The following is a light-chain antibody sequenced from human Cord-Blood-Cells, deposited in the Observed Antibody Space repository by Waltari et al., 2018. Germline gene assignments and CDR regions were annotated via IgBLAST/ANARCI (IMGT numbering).Light chain of an antibody. CDR1: SSDVGGYNY. CDR2: EGS. Sequence: QSALTQPPSASGSPGQSVTISCTGTSSDVGGYNYVSWYQQHPGKAPKLMIDEGSKRPSGVPDRCSGSKSGNTASLTVSGRQAEDEADYYCSSYAGSNNLVFGGGTKLTVL. J-gene: IGLJ2*01. V-gene: IGLV2-8*01. CDR3: SSYAGSNNLV.